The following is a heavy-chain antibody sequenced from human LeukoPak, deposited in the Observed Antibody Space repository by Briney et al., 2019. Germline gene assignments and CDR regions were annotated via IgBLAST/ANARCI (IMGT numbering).Heavy chain of an antibody. CDR2: INTDGTTI. J-gene: IGHJ4*02. D-gene: IGHD6-25*01. Sequence: GGSLRLSCAASGFTFNSFWMHWVRQAPRKGLVWVSRINTDGTTINYADSVKGRFTISRDNAKNTLYLQMNSLRAEDTAVYYCVKAAAGSFDYWGQGTLVTVSS. V-gene: IGHV3-74*01. CDR1: GFTFNSFW. CDR3: VKAAAGSFDY.